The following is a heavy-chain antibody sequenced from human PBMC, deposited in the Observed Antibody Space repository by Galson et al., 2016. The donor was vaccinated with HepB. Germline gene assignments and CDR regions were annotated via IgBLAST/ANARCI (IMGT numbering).Heavy chain of an antibody. CDR1: GFRLSNYA. CDR3: AKDLGFAELLQNWFDP. V-gene: IGHV3-23*01. CDR2: ISGSGGST. D-gene: IGHD3-10*01. J-gene: IGHJ5*02. Sequence: SLRLSCAASGFRLSNYAMSWVRQAPGKGLEWVSVIISGSGGSTYYADSVKGRFTISRDNSKNTVYLQVNSLRVEDTAVYYCAKDLGFAELLQNWFDPWGQGTLVTVSS.